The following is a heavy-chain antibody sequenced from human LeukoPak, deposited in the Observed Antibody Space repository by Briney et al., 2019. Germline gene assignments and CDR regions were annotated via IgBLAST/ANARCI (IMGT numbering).Heavy chain of an antibody. CDR3: ARAKTIRDGYNDY. Sequence: GESPKISCKASGFSFTNYWIGWVRQMPGKGLKWMGIIYPGDSDTRYSPSFQGQVTISADKSVSTAYLQWSSLKASDTAMYYCARAKTIRDGYNDYWGQGTLVTVFS. J-gene: IGHJ4*02. D-gene: IGHD5-24*01. CDR1: GFSFTNYW. V-gene: IGHV5-51*01. CDR2: IYPGDSDT.